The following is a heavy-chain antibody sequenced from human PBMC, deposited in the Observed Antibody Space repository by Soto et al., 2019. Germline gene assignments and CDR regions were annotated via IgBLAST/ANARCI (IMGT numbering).Heavy chain of an antibody. D-gene: IGHD2-15*01. V-gene: IGHV3-73*01. CDR3: TTLGCSGGTCFVSDY. CDR2: IRSKGYSYET. CDR1: GFMFSHSA. Sequence: GGSLRLSCAASGFMFSHSAMHWVRQASGKGLEWVGRIRSKGYSYETAYAASVTGRFTISRDDSKNTAYLQMNSLKTDDTAVYYCTTLGCSGGTCFVSDYWGQGILVTVSS. J-gene: IGHJ4*02.